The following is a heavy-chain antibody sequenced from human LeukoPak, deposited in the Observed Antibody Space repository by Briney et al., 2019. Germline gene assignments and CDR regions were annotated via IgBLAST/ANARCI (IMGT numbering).Heavy chain of an antibody. CDR1: GFTFTTYW. D-gene: IGHD6-6*01. Sequence: GGSLRLSCTASGFTFTTYWMSWVRQAPGKGLEWVSGISWNSGSIGYADSGKGRFTISRDNAKNSLYLQMNSLRAEDMALYYCAKDLQYSSSSGFDYWGQGTLVTVSS. V-gene: IGHV3-9*03. J-gene: IGHJ4*02. CDR3: AKDLQYSSSSGFDY. CDR2: ISWNSGSI.